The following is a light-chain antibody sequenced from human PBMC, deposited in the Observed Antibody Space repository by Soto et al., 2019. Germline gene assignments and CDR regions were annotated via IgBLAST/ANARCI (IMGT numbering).Light chain of an antibody. CDR1: QSMSIY. CDR2: GAS. CDR3: QQSYSTPRT. Sequence: DIQITQSPASLSASVVDRVSITCRVSQSMSIYLNWYQQKPGKAPKLLIYGASSLQSGVPSRFSGSGSGTDFTLTISSLQPEDFATYYCQQSYSTPRTFGQGTKVDIK. V-gene: IGKV1-39*01. J-gene: IGKJ1*01.